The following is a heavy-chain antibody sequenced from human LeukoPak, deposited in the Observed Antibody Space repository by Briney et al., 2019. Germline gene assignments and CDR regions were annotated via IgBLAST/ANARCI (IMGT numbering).Heavy chain of an antibody. CDR3: ARTPRGESVDAFDI. Sequence: SQTRSLTCAISGDSFSTNSATWTWLRQSPSRGLEWLGRTYYRSKWYNDYAVSMKSRITINPDPSKNQFSLQLNSVTAADTAVYYCARTPRGESVDAFDIWGQGTMVTVSS. CDR1: GDSFSTNSAT. V-gene: IGHV6-1*01. D-gene: IGHD1-1*01. CDR2: TYYRSKWYN. J-gene: IGHJ3*02.